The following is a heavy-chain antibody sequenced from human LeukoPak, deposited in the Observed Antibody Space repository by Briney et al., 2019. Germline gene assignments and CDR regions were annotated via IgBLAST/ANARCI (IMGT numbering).Heavy chain of an antibody. J-gene: IGHJ4*02. CDR1: GFTFSSYW. CDR3: ARDGFGTGSN. Sequence: PGGSLRLSCAASGFTFSSYWMSWVRQAPGKGLEWVAVISYDGSNKYYADSVKGRFTISRDNSKNTLYLQMNTLRADDTAVYYCARDGFGTGSNWGQGTLVTVSS. D-gene: IGHD3-16*01. V-gene: IGHV3-30*03. CDR2: ISYDGSNK.